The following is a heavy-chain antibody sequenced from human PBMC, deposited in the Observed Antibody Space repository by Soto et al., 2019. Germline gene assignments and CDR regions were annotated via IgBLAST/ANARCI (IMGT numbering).Heavy chain of an antibody. CDR1: GYTFTSYY. V-gene: IGHV1-46*03. Sequence: QVQLVQSGAEVKKPGASVKVSCKASGYTFTSYYMHWVRQAPGQGLEWLVIINPSGGSTSYAQKFQGRVTMTRDTSTSTVYMELSSLRSEDTAVYYCARATGYSSSWDSWYFDLWGRGTLVTVSS. CDR2: INPSGGST. J-gene: IGHJ2*01. D-gene: IGHD6-13*01. CDR3: ARATGYSSSWDSWYFDL.